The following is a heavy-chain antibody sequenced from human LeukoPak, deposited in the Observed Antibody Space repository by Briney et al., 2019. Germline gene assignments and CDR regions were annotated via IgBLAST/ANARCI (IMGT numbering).Heavy chain of an antibody. CDR2: INPNSGGT. CDR3: ARPSNYYYMDV. Sequence: GASVKVSCKASGYTFTSYDINWVRQATGQGLEWMGRINPNSGGTNYAQKFQGRVTMTRDTSISTAYMELSRLRSDDTAVYYCARPSNYYYMDVWGKGTTVTVSS. V-gene: IGHV1-2*06. J-gene: IGHJ6*03. CDR1: GYTFTSYD.